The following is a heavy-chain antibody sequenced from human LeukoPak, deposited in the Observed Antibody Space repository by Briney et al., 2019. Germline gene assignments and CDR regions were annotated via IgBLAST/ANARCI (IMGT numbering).Heavy chain of an antibody. CDR3: ARGGYYDSSGYHTPFDY. V-gene: IGHV4-34*01. J-gene: IGHJ4*02. D-gene: IGHD3-22*01. Sequence: SETLSLTCAVYGGSFSGYYWSWIRQPPGKGLEWIGEINHSGSTNYNPSLKSRVTISVDTSKNQFSLKLSSVTAADTAVYYCARGGYYDSSGYHTPFDYWGQGTLVTVSS. CDR2: INHSGST. CDR1: GGSFSGYY.